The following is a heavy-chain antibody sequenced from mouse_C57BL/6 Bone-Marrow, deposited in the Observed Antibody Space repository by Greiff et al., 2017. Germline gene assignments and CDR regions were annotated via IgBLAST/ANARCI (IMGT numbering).Heavy chain of an antibody. CDR3: ARAAQATWFAY. V-gene: IGHV5-17*01. Sequence: EVQRVESGGGLVKPGGSLKLSCAASGFTFSDYGMHWVRQAPEKGLEWVAYISSGRSTIYYADTVKGRFTISRDNAKNTLFLQMTSLRSEDTAMYYGARAAQATWFAYWGQGTLVTVSA. CDR2: ISSGRSTI. CDR1: GFTFSDYG. D-gene: IGHD3-2*02. J-gene: IGHJ3*01.